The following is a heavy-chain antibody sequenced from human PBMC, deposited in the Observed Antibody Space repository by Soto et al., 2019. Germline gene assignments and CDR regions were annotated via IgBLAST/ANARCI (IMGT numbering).Heavy chain of an antibody. CDR1: GGTFNSYA. J-gene: IGHJ6*02. D-gene: IGHD1-26*01. Sequence: QVQLVQSGAEVKRPGSSVKVSCKASGGTFNSYAVSWVRQAPGQGLEWIGGIIPMFGTTKYAQKFQGRVTITADKSTSTAYMELGSLKSEDMAIFYCARARSNYAFNYALDVWGQGTAVIVSS. CDR2: IIPMFGTT. V-gene: IGHV1-69*06. CDR3: ARARSNYAFNYALDV.